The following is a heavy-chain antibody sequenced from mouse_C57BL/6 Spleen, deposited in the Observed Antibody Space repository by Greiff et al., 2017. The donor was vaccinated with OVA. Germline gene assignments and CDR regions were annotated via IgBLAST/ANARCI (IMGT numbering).Heavy chain of an antibody. Sequence: DVKLVESEGGLVQPGSSMKLSCTASGFTFSDYYMAWVRQVPEKGLEWVANINYDGSSTYYLDSLKSRFIISRDNAKNILYLQMSSLKSEDTATYYCARDRDRYFDVWGTGTTVTVSS. CDR1: GFTFSDYY. J-gene: IGHJ1*03. V-gene: IGHV5-16*01. D-gene: IGHD3-1*01. CDR3: ARDRDRYFDV. CDR2: INYDGSST.